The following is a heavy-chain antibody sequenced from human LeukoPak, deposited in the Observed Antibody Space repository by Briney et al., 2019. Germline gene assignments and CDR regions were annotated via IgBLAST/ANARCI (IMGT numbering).Heavy chain of an antibody. J-gene: IGHJ4*02. CDR1: GFTFSNYA. D-gene: IGHD2-2*01. CDR2: ISSSASNI. V-gene: IGHV3-11*01. CDR3: ARDSRPSRAPYDY. Sequence: GGSLRLSCAASGFTFSNYAMSWVRQAPGKGLEWVSYISSSASNIYYADSVKGRFTISRDNAKNSLYLQMNSLRVEDTAVYYCARDSRPSRAPYDYWGQGTLVTVSS.